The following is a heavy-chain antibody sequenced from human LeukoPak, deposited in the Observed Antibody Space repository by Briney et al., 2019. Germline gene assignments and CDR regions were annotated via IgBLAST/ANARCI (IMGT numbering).Heavy chain of an antibody. CDR1: GFTFSDYY. CDR3: AIVATRGSFDS. CDR2: ISSSGSTI. D-gene: IGHD5-12*01. Sequence: TGGSLRLSCAASGFTFSDYYMSWIRQAPGKGLEWVSYISSSGSTIYYADSVKGRFTISRDNAKNSLYLQMNSLRAEDTAVYYCAIVATRGSFDSWGQGTLVTVSS. J-gene: IGHJ4*02. V-gene: IGHV3-11*01.